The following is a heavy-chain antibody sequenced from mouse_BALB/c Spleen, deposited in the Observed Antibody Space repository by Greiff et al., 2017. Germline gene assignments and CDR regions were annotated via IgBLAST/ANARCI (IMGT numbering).Heavy chain of an antibody. V-gene: IGHV2-9*02. J-gene: IGHJ2*01. Sequence: VQLVESGPGLVAPSQSLSITCTVSGFSLTSYGVHWVRQPPGKGLEWLGVIWAGGSTNYNSALMSRLSISKDNSKSQVFLKMNSLQTDDTAMYYCARDRGEKKLGYFDYWGQGTTLTVSS. CDR3: ARDRGEKKLGYFDY. D-gene: IGHD4-1*01. CDR1: GFSLTSYG. CDR2: IWAGGST.